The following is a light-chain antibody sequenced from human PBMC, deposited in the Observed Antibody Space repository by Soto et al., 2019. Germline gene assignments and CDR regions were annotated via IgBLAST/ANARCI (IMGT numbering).Light chain of an antibody. CDR2: EVN. V-gene: IGLV2-14*01. CDR3: FSFTTTSLHV. Sequence: QYGLTQPASLSGSPGRSITSSCTGTSSDIGAYDYVSWFQQHPGNAPKLMISEVNNRPSGVSNRFSGSKSGNTAYLTVSGLQVEDEAAYFCFSFTTTSLHVFGTGTNVT. J-gene: IGLJ1*01. CDR1: SSDIGAYDY.